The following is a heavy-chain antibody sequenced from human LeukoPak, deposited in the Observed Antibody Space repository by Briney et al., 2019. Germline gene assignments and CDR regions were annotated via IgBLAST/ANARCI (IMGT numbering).Heavy chain of an antibody. Sequence: GASVKVSCKPSGYTFTDYNLHWVRQAPGEGVEWIGWINPKSGGTKFAQKHQGGVTMTADTSIDTAYLELSNLKSDDTAIYYCARSSSGWPLYFDCWGQGTLVTVSS. D-gene: IGHD6-19*01. V-gene: IGHV1-2*02. J-gene: IGHJ4*02. CDR3: ARSSSGWPLYFDC. CDR2: INPKSGGT. CDR1: GYTFTDYN.